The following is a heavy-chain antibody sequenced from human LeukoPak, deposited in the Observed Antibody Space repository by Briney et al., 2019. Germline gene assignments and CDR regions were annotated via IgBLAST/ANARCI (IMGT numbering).Heavy chain of an antibody. J-gene: IGHJ5*02. CDR1: GDSFNEYY. CDR2: INHSGST. V-gene: IGHV4-34*01. Sequence: SETLSLTCAVYGDSFNEYYWSWVRQPPGKALEWIGEINHSGSTNYNPSLKSRVTISVDKSSRQFFLRLSPVTAADTAVYYCARERASNNYYNYFDPWGQGTQVTVSS. D-gene: IGHD1-1*01. CDR3: ARERASNNYYNYFDP.